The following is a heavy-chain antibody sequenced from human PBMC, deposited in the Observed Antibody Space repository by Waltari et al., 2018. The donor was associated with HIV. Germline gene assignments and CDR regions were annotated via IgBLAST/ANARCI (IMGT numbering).Heavy chain of an antibody. J-gene: IGHJ1*01. V-gene: IGHV1-18*04. Sequence: QVRLVQSGGEVKKLGASVTVSCKDAGFRFSQYGFSWVRQAPGQGLEWMGWIHTYTGNTDSAEKFQGRVTMTRDTFTNTIYMELTTLKSDDSAIYYCVRDLSPMGKSGWYDSWGQGTVVTVSS. CDR3: VRDLSPMGKSGWYDS. CDR1: GFRFSQYG. CDR2: IHTYTGNT. D-gene: IGHD6-19*01.